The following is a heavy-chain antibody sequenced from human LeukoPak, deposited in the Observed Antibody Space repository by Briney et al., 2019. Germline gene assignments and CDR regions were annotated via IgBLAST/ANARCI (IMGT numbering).Heavy chain of an antibody. J-gene: IGHJ4*02. D-gene: IGHD3-10*01. CDR3: AKRGVLIRVFLVGFHKEAYYFDS. V-gene: IGHV3-23*01. CDR1: GITLSNYG. CDR2: LSGSGGGT. Sequence: PGGSLRLSCAVSGITLSNYGMSWVRQAPGKGLEWVAGLSGSGGGTNYADSVQGRFTISRDNPKNTLYLQMNSLRAEDLAVYFCAKRGVLIRVFLVGFHKEAYYFDSWGQGALVTVSS.